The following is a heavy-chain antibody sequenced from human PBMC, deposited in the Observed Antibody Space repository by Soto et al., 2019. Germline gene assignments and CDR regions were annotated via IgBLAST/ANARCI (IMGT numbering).Heavy chain of an antibody. V-gene: IGHV3-23*01. CDR1: GFSFSSYS. J-gene: IGHJ4*02. CDR3: AKKVNSGPGSQYFDY. CDR2: FRTGGDDGTT. D-gene: IGHD3-10*01. Sequence: PGGSLRLSCAASGFSFSSYSMSWVRQPPGKGLEWVSGFRTGGDDGTTYYADSVKGRFTISRDNSKNTLFLQMNSLRAEDTAIYYCAKKVNSGPGSQYFDYWGQGTLVTVSS.